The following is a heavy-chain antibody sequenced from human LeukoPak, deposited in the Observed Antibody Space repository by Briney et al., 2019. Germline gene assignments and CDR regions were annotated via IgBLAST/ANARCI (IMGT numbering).Heavy chain of an antibody. CDR3: ARGQGSGSYWGLKGDFDY. Sequence: KPGGSLRLSCAASGFTFSSYSMNWVRQAPGKGLEWVSSISSSSSTIYYADSVKGRFTISRDNAKNSLYLQMNSLRAEDTAVYYCARGQGSGSYWGLKGDFDYWGQGTLVTVSS. V-gene: IGHV3-48*01. D-gene: IGHD1-26*01. CDR1: GFTFSSYS. CDR2: ISSSSSTI. J-gene: IGHJ4*02.